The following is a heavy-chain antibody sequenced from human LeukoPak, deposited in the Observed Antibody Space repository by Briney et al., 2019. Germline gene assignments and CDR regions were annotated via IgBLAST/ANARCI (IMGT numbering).Heavy chain of an antibody. CDR2: ISPYNGHT. J-gene: IGHJ5*02. CDR1: GYTFSIYD. V-gene: IGHV1-18*01. CDR3: ATQNWFDP. Sequence: ASVKVSCKASGYTFSIYDLIWVRQAPGQGLEWMGWISPYNGHTNYPQKLQGRVTMTTDTSTTTFYMELRSLTSDDTAVYYCATQNWFDPWGQGTLVTVSS.